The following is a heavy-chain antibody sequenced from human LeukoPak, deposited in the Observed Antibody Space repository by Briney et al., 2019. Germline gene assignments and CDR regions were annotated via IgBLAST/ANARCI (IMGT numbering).Heavy chain of an antibody. CDR1: GFTFSNYG. CDR2: ISFDESSE. J-gene: IGHJ4*02. CDR3: ANEIRPNDH. Sequence: QPGRSLRLSCAASGFTFSNYGMHWVRQAPGKGLEWVALISFDESSEYYADSVKGRFTISRDNSKNTLYLQMNSLRPEDTAVYYCANEIRPNDHWGQGTPVTVSS. D-gene: IGHD4-17*01. V-gene: IGHV3-30*18.